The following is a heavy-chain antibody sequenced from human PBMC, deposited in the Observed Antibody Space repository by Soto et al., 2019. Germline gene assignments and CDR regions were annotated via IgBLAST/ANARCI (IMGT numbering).Heavy chain of an antibody. CDR3: ARDNYDSSGSLNY. CDR1: GFTFISYG. D-gene: IGHD3-22*01. J-gene: IGHJ4*02. Sequence: GGSLRLSCAASGFTFISYGMHWVLQAPGKGLEWVAVIWYDGSNKYYADSVKGRFTISRDNSKNTLYLQMNSLRAEDTAVYYCARDNYDSSGSLNYWGQGTLVTVSS. V-gene: IGHV3-33*01. CDR2: IWYDGSNK.